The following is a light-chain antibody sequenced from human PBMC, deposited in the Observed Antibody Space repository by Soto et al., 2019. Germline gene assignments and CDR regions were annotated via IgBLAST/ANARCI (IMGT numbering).Light chain of an antibody. CDR3: SSYTSSSTLWV. J-gene: IGLJ7*01. V-gene: IGLV2-14*01. CDR2: EVS. CDR1: SSDVGGYNY. Sequence: QSALTQPASVSGSPGQSITISCTGTSSDVGGYNYVSWYQQHPGKAPKLMIYEVSNRPSGVSNRFSGSKSGNTASLTISGLQAEDGADYYCSSYTSSSTLWVFGGGTQLTVL.